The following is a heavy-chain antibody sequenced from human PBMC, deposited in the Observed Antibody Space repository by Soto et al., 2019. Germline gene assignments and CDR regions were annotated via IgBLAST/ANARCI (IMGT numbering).Heavy chain of an antibody. V-gene: IGHV4-59*08. CDR3: ARHFSVDYFDY. CDR1: GGSICSYD. CDR2: IYYSGST. J-gene: IGHJ4*02. Sequence: PSETLSLTCTVSGGSICSYDGSWIRQPPGKGLEWIGYIYYSGSTNYNPSLKSRVTISVDRSKNQFSLKLSSVTAADTAVYYCARHFSVDYFDYWGQGALVTVSS.